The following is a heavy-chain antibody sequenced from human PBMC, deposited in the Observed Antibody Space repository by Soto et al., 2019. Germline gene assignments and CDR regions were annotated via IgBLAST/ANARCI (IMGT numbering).Heavy chain of an antibody. CDR2: IYYSGST. J-gene: IGHJ6*03. CDR1: GGSISSSSYY. D-gene: IGHD6-6*01. CDR3: ADSSPYYYYMDV. V-gene: IGHV4-39*01. Sequence: SETLSLTCTVSGGSISSSSYYWGWIRQPPGKGLEWIGSIYYSGSTYYNPSLKSRVTISVDTSKNQFSLKLSSVTAADTAVYYCADSSPYYYYMDVWGKGTTVTVSS.